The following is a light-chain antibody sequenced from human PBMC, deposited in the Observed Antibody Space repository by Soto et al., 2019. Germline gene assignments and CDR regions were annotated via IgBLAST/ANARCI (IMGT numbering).Light chain of an antibody. CDR3: QSYDISLHNYV. J-gene: IGLJ1*01. Sequence: QSVLTQPPSVSGAPGQRVSISCTGSTSNIGAPYDVHWYQHLPGTAPKLLIYGDNNRPSGVPDRFSGSKSGTSASLAITRLQADDEADYYCQSYDISLHNYVFGTGTKPTVL. CDR2: GDN. V-gene: IGLV1-40*01. CDR1: TSNIGAPYD.